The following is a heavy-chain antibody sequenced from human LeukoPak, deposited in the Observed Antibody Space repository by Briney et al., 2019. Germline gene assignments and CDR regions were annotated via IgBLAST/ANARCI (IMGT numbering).Heavy chain of an antibody. J-gene: IGHJ4*02. D-gene: IGHD3-3*01. CDR2: IIPIFGTA. Sequence: GSSVKVSCKASGGTFSSYAISWVRQAPGQGLEWMGGIIPIFGTANYAQKFQGRVTITADESKSTANMELSSLRSEDTAVYYCARETIFGVVQGYFDYWGQGTLVTVSS. CDR3: ARETIFGVVQGYFDY. CDR1: GGTFSSYA. V-gene: IGHV1-69*01.